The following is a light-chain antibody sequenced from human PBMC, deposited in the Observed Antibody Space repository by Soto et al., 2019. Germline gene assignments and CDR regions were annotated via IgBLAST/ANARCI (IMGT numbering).Light chain of an antibody. CDR3: QVWDSSSDHVI. CDR1: VIGSIS. J-gene: IGLJ2*01. V-gene: IGLV3-21*02. Sequence: SSELTQPPSVSVAPGQTASITCGGNVIGSISVHWYQQKPGQAPVLVVFDDSDRPSGIPERFSGSNSRNTATLTISRVEAGDEADYYCQVWDSSSDHVILGGGTKLTVL. CDR2: DDS.